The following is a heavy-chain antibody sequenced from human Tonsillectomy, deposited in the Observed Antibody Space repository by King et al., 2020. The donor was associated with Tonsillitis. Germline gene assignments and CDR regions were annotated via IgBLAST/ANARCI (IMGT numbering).Heavy chain of an antibody. V-gene: IGHV3-30-3*01. CDR2: ISYDGNNK. CDR1: GFTFSSYA. J-gene: IGHJ6*03. Sequence: VQLVESGGGVVQPGRSLRLSCAASGFTFSSYAMHWVRQAPGKGLEWVAVISYDGNNKYYADSVKGRFTISRDNSKNTLYLQMNSLRAEDTAVYYCARDAYTNYGDYYYYYMDVWGKGTTVTVSS. D-gene: IGHD3-16*01. CDR3: ARDAYTNYGDYYYYYMDV.